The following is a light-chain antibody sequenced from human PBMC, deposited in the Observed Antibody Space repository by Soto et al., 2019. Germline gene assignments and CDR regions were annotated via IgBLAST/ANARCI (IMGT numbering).Light chain of an antibody. CDR3: YSYAGSSTYV. J-gene: IGLJ1*01. V-gene: IGLV2-23*01. Sequence: QSALTQPASVSGSPGQSITISCTGISSDVGSYNLVSWYQQHPGKAPKLMIYEGSKRPSGVSNRFSGSKSGNTASLTISGLQAEDEADYYCYSYAGSSTYVFGTGTKVTVL. CDR2: EGS. CDR1: SSDVGSYNL.